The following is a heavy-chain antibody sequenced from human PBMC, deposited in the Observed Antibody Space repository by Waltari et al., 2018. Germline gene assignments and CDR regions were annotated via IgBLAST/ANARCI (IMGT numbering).Heavy chain of an antibody. Sequence: EVQLVESGGVVVQPGGSLRPSCAASGFTFVAYTMHWVSQAPGKGLEWISLISWDGGSTYYADSVKGRFTISRDNSKNSLYLQMNSLRTEDTALYYCAKGLLHISGYFDYWGQGTLVTVSS. CDR1: GFTFVAYT. CDR3: AKGLLHISGYFDY. D-gene: IGHD3-10*01. V-gene: IGHV3-43*01. J-gene: IGHJ4*02. CDR2: ISWDGGST.